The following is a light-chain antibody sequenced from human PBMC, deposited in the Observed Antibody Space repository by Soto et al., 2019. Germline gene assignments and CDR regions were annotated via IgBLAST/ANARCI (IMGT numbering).Light chain of an antibody. CDR2: NND. CDR3: AVWDDSLNGQGV. J-gene: IGLJ2*01. V-gene: IGLV1-44*01. CDR1: SSNIGSHT. Sequence: QSVVTQPPSASGTPGQSVTISCSGSSSNIGSHTVNWYQQLPEKAPKLLIHNNDQRPSGVPDRFSGSKSGTSASLAISGLQSEDEADYYCAVWDDSLNGQGVFGGGTKLTVL.